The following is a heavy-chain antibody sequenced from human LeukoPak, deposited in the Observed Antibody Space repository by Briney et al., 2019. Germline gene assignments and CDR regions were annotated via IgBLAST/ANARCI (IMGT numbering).Heavy chain of an antibody. Sequence: GGSLRLSCAASGFTFSSYEMNWVRQAPGKGLEWVSYISSSGSTIYYADSVKGRFTISRDNVKNSLSLEMNNLRAEDTAVYYCSRDANYYDSSRHYFDAFDIWGQGTMVTVSS. CDR1: GFTFSSYE. J-gene: IGHJ3*02. V-gene: IGHV3-48*03. CDR3: SRDANYYDSSRHYFDAFDI. D-gene: IGHD3-22*01. CDR2: ISSSGSTI.